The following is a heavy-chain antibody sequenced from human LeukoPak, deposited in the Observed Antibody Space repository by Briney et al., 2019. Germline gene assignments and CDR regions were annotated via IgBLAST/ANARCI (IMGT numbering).Heavy chain of an antibody. Sequence: SETLSPTCTVSGGSISSYYWSWIRQPPGKGLEWIGYIYYSGSTNYNPSLKSRVTISVDTSKNQFSLKLSSLTAADTAVYYCARFTPYYYGSGSYYNLTPDYWGQGTLVTVSS. CDR3: ARFTPYYYGSGSYYNLTPDY. D-gene: IGHD3-10*01. V-gene: IGHV4-59*01. CDR2: IYYSGST. J-gene: IGHJ4*02. CDR1: GGSISSYY.